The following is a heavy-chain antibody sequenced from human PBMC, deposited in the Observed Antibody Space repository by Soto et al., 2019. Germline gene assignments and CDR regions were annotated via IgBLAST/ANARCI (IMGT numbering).Heavy chain of an antibody. CDR1: GYSFTSYW. J-gene: IGHJ5*02. V-gene: IGHV5-51*01. CDR2: IYPGDSDT. D-gene: IGHD2-15*01. Sequence: GESLKISCKGSGYSFTSYWIGWVRQMPGKGLEWMGIIYPGDSDTRYSPSFQGQVTISADKSISTAYLQWSSLMASDTAMYYCARLVGDCSGGSCHNWFDPWGQGTLVTVSS. CDR3: ARLVGDCSGGSCHNWFDP.